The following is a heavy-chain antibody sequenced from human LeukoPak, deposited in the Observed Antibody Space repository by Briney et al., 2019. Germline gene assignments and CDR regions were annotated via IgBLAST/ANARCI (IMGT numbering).Heavy chain of an antibody. V-gene: IGHV4-61*02. CDR3: ASTYGGSYLV. CDR2: IYTSGST. D-gene: IGHD1-26*01. CDR1: GGSISSGSYY. J-gene: IGHJ4*02. Sequence: SETLSLTCTVSGGSISSGSYYWSWIRQPAGKGLEWIGRIYTSGSTNYNPSLKSRVTISVDTSKNQFSLKLSSVTAADTAVYYCASTYGGSYLVWGQGTLVTVSS.